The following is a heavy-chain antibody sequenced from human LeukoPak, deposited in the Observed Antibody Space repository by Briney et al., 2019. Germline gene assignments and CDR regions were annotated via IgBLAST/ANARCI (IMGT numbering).Heavy chain of an antibody. CDR1: GGSISSSSYY. CDR2: IYYSGST. CDR3: ARDGLRGYPY. D-gene: IGHD4-17*01. V-gene: IGHV4-39*02. Sequence: PSETLSLTCTVSGGSISSSSYYWGWIRQPPGKGLEWIGSIYYSGSTYYNPSLKSRVTISVDTSKNQFSLKLSSVTAADTAVYYCARDGLRGYPYWGQGTLVTVSS. J-gene: IGHJ4*02.